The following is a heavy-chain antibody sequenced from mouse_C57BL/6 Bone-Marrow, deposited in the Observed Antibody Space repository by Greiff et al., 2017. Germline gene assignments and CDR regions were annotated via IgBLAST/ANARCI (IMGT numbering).Heavy chain of an antibody. CDR1: GYTFTDYY. Sequence: QVQLQQSGAELVRPGASVKLSCKASGYTFTDYYINWVKQRPGQGLEWIARIYPGSGNTYYNEKFKGKATLTAEKSSSTAYMQLSSLTSEDSSVYFCARGGYDYGSSFHYYAMDYWGQGTSVTVSS. CDR3: ARGGYDYGSSFHYYAMDY. V-gene: IGHV1-76*01. CDR2: IYPGSGNT. J-gene: IGHJ4*01. D-gene: IGHD1-1*01.